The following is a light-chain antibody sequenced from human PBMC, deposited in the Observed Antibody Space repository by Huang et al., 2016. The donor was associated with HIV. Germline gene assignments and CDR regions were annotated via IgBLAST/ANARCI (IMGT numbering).Light chain of an antibody. Sequence: DIVMTQSPDSLAVSLGERAAINCKSTQSILYTSTNKNYLAWYQQNPGQLPKLRFSWASTRESGVPDRFSGSGSETDFTLTISSLQAEDVAVYYCQQYYSIPLTFGQGTKVEIK. CDR1: QSILYTSTNKNY. V-gene: IGKV4-1*01. CDR2: WAS. J-gene: IGKJ1*01. CDR3: QQYYSIPLT.